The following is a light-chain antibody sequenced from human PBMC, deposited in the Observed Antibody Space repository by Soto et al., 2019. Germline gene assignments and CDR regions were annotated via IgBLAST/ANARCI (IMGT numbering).Light chain of an antibody. J-gene: IGKJ2*01. CDR1: QSISSW. CDR2: KAS. V-gene: IGKV1-5*03. CDR3: QQYNSYPYT. Sequence: DIQMTQSPSTLSAPVGDRVTITCRASQSISSWLAWYQQKPGKASKLLIYKASSLESGVPSRFSGSGSGTEFTLTISSLQPDDFATYYCQQYNSYPYTFGQGTKLEIK.